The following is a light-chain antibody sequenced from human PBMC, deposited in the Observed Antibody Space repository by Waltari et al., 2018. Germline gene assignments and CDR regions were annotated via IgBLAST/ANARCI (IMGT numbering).Light chain of an antibody. CDR2: HAS. J-gene: IGKJ1*01. V-gene: IGKV3-20*01. CDR3: QKYESLPAT. CDR1: QSVSKY. Sequence: EIVLTQSPGTLSLSPGERATLSCRASQSVSKYLAWYQPKPGQAPRLLIYHASTRATGIPDRFSGSGSGTDFSLTISRLEPEDFAVYYCQKYESLPATFGQGTKVEIK.